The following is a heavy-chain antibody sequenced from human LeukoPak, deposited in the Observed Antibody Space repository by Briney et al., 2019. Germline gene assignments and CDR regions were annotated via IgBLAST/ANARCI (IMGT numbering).Heavy chain of an antibody. V-gene: IGHV3-30*18. Sequence: GGSLRLSCAASGFTFSSYGMHWVRQAPGKGLEWVAVISYDGSNKYYADSVKGRFTISRDNSKNTLYLQMNSLRAEDTAVYYCAKSSGQAPRRTYDLDYWGQGTLVTVSS. CDR3: AKSSGQAPRRTYDLDY. D-gene: IGHD5-12*01. CDR1: GFTFSSYG. CDR2: ISYDGSNK. J-gene: IGHJ4*02.